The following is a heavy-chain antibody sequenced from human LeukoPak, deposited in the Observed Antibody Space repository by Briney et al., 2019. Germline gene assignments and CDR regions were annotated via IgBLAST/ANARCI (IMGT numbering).Heavy chain of an antibody. Sequence: GGSLSLSCAASGLTFSNYWMHWVRQAPGKELVWISRINPDGSHTSYADSVKGRFTISRDNAKNTLYLQMNSLRAEDAAVYFCTRDSYISNVYYGMDVWGQGATVTVSS. V-gene: IGHV3-74*01. CDR1: GLTFSNYW. D-gene: IGHD1-26*01. J-gene: IGHJ6*02. CDR3: TRDSYISNVYYGMDV. CDR2: INPDGSHT.